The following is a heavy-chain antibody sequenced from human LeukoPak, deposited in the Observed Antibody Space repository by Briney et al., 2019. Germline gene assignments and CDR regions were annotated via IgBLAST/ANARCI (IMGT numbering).Heavy chain of an antibody. CDR3: TTDDSSGWYFDY. D-gene: IGHD6-19*01. V-gene: IGHV3-15*01. CDR2: IKSKTDGGTT. Sequence: KTGGSLRLSCAASGFTFSNAWMSWVRQAPGKGLEWVGRIKSKTDGGTTDYAAPVKGRFTISRDDSKNTLYLQMNSLKTEDTAVYYCTTDDSSGWYFDYWGQGTLVTVSS. J-gene: IGHJ4*02. CDR1: GFTFSNAW.